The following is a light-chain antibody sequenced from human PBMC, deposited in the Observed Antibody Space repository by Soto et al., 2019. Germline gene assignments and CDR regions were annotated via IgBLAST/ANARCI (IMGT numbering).Light chain of an antibody. CDR1: QSISSY. CDR2: AAS. Sequence: DIQMSQSPFSLSASVGDRVTITCRASQSISSYLNWYQQKPGKAPKLLIYAASSLQSGVPSRFSGSGSGTEFTLTISSLQPDDFATYYCQQYNTYSTFGQGTRLEIK. J-gene: IGKJ5*01. CDR3: QQYNTYST. V-gene: IGKV1-39*01.